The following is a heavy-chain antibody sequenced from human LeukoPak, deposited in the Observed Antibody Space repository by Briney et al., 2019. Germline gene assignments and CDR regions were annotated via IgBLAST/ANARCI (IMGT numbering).Heavy chain of an antibody. CDR2: ISWNSGSI. Sequence: PGGSLRLSCAASGFTFDDYAMHWVRQAPGKGLEWVSGISWNSGSIGYAGSVKGRFTISRDNAKNSLYLQMNSLRAEGTALYYCAKTGALNWFDPWGQGTLVTVSS. CDR1: GFTFDDYA. V-gene: IGHV3-9*01. J-gene: IGHJ5*02. CDR3: AKTGALNWFDP. D-gene: IGHD4/OR15-4a*01.